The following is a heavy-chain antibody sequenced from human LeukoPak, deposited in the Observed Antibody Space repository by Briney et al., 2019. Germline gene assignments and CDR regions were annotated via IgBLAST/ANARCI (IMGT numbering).Heavy chain of an antibody. D-gene: IGHD1-14*01. Sequence: PSETLPLTCTVPGGSISSSSYHWGWVRQPPGKGLEWIGSIYYSGNTYYNPSLKSRVTISVDTSRNQFSLRLSSVTAADAAVYYCARRRFITGLYYYYYMDVWGKGTTVTVSS. CDR2: IYYSGNT. CDR1: GGSISSSSYH. CDR3: ARRRFITGLYYYYYMDV. V-gene: IGHV4-39*01. J-gene: IGHJ6*03.